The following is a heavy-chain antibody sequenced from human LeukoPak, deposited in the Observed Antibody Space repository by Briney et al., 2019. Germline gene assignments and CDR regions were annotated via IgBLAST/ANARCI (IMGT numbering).Heavy chain of an antibody. V-gene: IGHV1-69*04. CDR2: IIPILGIA. CDR3: ARDSSYCSSTSCYEGFDY. D-gene: IGHD2-2*01. Sequence: GSSVKVSCKASGGTFSSYAISWVRQALGQGLEWMGRIIPILGIANYAQKFQGRVTITADKSTSTAYMELSSLRSEDTAVYYCARDSSYCSSTSCYEGFDYWGQGTLVTVSS. J-gene: IGHJ4*02. CDR1: GGTFSSYA.